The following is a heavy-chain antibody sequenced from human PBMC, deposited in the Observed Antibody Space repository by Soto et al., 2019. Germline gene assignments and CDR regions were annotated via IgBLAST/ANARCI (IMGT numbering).Heavy chain of an antibody. Sequence: SETLSLTCAVYCGSFSGYYWSWIRQPPGKGLEWIGEINHSGSTNYNPSLKSRVTISVDTSKNQFSLKLSSVTAADTAVYYCARARGIAAAGEFDYWGQGTLVTVSS. CDR2: INHSGST. CDR3: ARARGIAAAGEFDY. CDR1: CGSFSGYY. V-gene: IGHV4-34*01. J-gene: IGHJ4*02. D-gene: IGHD6-13*01.